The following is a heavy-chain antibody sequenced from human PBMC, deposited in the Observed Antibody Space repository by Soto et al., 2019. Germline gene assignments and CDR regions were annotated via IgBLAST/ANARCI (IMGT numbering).Heavy chain of an antibody. CDR2: ISYDGSNK. D-gene: IGHD4-17*01. J-gene: IGHJ6*02. CDR3: AREGGAVTTPGMDV. CDR1: GFTFSSYA. V-gene: IGHV3-30-3*01. Sequence: ESGGGVVQPGRSLRLSCAASGFTFSSYAMHWVRQAPGKGLEWVAVISYDGSNKYYADSVKGRFTISRDNSKNTLYLQMNSLRAEDTAVYYCAREGGAVTTPGMDVWGQGTTVTVSS.